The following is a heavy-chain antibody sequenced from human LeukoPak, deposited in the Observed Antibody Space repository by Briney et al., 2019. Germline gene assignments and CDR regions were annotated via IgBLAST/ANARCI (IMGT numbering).Heavy chain of an antibody. CDR2: INHSGST. J-gene: IGHJ5*02. D-gene: IGHD1-26*01. V-gene: IGHV4-34*01. Sequence: SETLSLTCAVYGGSFSGYYWSWIRQPPGKGLEWIGEINHSGSTNYNPSLKSRVTISVDTSKNQFSLKPSSVTAADTAVYYCARAVGATRGFDPWGQGTLVTVSS. CDR3: ARAVGATRGFDP. CDR1: GGSFSGYY.